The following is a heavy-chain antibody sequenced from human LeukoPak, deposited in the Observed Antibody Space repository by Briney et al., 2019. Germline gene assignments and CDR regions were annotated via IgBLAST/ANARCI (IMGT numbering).Heavy chain of an antibody. D-gene: IGHD2-2*02. V-gene: IGHV1-8*02. CDR2: INPNSANT. J-gene: IGHJ4*02. CDR1: GYTFTGYY. Sequence: ASVKVSCKASGYTFTGYYMHWVRQAPGQGLEWMGWINPNSANTGYAQKFQGRVTMTRNTSLTTAYMELSSLTTEDTAVYYCARGTPYCSSASCYNYWGQGTLVTVSS. CDR3: ARGTPYCSSASCYNY.